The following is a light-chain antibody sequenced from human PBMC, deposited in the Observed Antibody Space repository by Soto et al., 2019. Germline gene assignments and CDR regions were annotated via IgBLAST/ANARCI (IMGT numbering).Light chain of an antibody. CDR1: QSISSW. CDR3: QQYNSYSQT. Sequence: DIQMTQSPSTLSASVGDRVTITCRASQSISSWLAWYQQKPGKAPKLLIYDASSLESGVPSRFSGSGSGTEFPLPISSLQPDDFATYFCQQYNSYSQTFGQGTKVEIK. CDR2: DAS. V-gene: IGKV1-5*01. J-gene: IGKJ1*01.